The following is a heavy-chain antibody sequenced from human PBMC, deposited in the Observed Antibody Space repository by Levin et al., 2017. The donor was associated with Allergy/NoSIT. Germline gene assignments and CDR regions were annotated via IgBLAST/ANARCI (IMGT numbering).Heavy chain of an antibody. J-gene: IGHJ5*01. D-gene: IGHD3-22*01. V-gene: IGHV4-59*01. CDR2: LYNSGRT. Sequence: SETLSLTCAVSGDSISSYHWNWLRQPPGKELEWIGCLYNSGRTKYNPSLQSRVTVSVDATKNQFSLKLSSVSASDTAVYYCARDQGSSGWYGWIDFWGQGTLVTVSS. CDR3: ARDQGSSGWYGWIDF. CDR1: GDSISSYH.